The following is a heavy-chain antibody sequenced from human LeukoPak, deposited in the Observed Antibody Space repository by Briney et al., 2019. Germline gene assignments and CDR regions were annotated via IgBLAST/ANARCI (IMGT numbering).Heavy chain of an antibody. J-gene: IGHJ4*02. V-gene: IGHV3-33*01. D-gene: IGHD1-26*01. CDR1: GFTFSSYG. CDR2: IWYDGSNK. Sequence: PGGSLRLSCAASGFTFSSYGMHWVRQAPGKGLEWVAVIWYDGSNKYYADSVKGRITISRDNSKNTLYLQMNSLRAEDTAVYYCARGGWELLRVDYWGQGTLVTVSS. CDR3: ARGGWELLRVDY.